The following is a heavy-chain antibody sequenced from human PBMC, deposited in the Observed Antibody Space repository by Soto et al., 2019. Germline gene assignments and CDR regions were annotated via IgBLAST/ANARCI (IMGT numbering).Heavy chain of an antibody. V-gene: IGHV1-69*08. CDR1: GGTFTSET. CDR3: AIEEGAYDMGACPFYYMDV. CDR2: IIPILGTG. Sequence: QVQLVQSGPEVKKSGSSVKVSCKLSGGTFTSETISWVRQAPGQGLVWMGRIIPILGTGNYAQKVQGRMTMTEYKTTNAGYMELSSLTTEDTAVYFCAIEEGAYDMGACPFYYMDVWGNGTTVTVSS. J-gene: IGHJ6*03. D-gene: IGHD3-16*01.